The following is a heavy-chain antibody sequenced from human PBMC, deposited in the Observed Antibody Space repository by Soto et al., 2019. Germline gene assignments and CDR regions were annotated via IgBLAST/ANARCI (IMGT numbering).Heavy chain of an antibody. V-gene: IGHV1-69*12. CDR2: IIPIFNTP. CDR1: GGTFSTYA. J-gene: IGHJ5*02. D-gene: IGHD1-26*01. CDR3: ARDGPYSGSYH. Sequence: QVQLVQSGPEVKMPGSSVKVSCKAYGGTFSTYAINWVRQSPRHGLEWLGGIIPIFNTPGYAQKFQDGVTITADESTSTTYMELSSLTYEDAAVYYCARDGPYSGSYHWGLRTLVTVSS.